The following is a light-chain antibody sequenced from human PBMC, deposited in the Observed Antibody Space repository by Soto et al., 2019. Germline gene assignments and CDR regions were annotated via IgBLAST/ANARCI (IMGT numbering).Light chain of an antibody. CDR2: GIS. J-gene: IGKJ1*01. V-gene: IGKV3-20*01. CDR1: HTIISSY. CDR3: QQYVTSSPRT. Sequence: EIVLTQSPGTLSLSRGERATLSCRASHTIISSYLAWYQQKPGQAPRLLMYGISRRATGIPDRFSGSGSGTDFTLTITRLEPEDFAVYYCQQYVTSSPRTFGQGTKVDIK.